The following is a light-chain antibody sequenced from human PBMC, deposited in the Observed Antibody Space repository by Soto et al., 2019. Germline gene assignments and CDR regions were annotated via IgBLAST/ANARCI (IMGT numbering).Light chain of an antibody. CDR1: QTISTW. CDR2: DAS. V-gene: IGKV1-5*01. J-gene: IGKJ5*01. Sequence: NHIDLFLSRLFTTVGDRVIITIRASQTISTWLAWYQHKPGKADNLLIYDASTLMSGVPSRFSGSGSGTEFTLTISSLQPGDFATYYCQQSETYPLTFGQGTRLEIK. CDR3: QQSETYPLT.